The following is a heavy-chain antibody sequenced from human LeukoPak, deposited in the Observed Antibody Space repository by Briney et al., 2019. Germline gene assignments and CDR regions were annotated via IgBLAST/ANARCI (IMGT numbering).Heavy chain of an antibody. Sequence: ASVKVSCKASGYTFTGYYMYWVRQAPGQGLEWMGWINPNSGGTNYAQKFQGRVTMTRDTSISTAYMELSRLRSDDTAVYYCARHPRDTALFTIDYWGQGTLVTVSS. D-gene: IGHD5-18*01. CDR3: ARHPRDTALFTIDY. V-gene: IGHV1-2*02. CDR1: GYTFTGYY. J-gene: IGHJ4*02. CDR2: INPNSGGT.